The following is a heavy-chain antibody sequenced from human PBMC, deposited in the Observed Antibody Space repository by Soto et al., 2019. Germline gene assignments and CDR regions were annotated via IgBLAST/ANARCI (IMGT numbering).Heavy chain of an antibody. D-gene: IGHD1-26*01. CDR1: GFTFSSYW. Sequence: EVQLLESGGGLVQPGGSLRLSCAASGFTFSSYWMHWVRQAPGKGLVWVSRINSDGSSTSYADSVKGRFTISRDNAKNTLYLQMNSLRAEDKAVYYCARGGSLNWYFDLWGRGTLVTVSS. CDR2: INSDGSST. J-gene: IGHJ2*01. CDR3: ARGGSLNWYFDL. V-gene: IGHV3-74*01.